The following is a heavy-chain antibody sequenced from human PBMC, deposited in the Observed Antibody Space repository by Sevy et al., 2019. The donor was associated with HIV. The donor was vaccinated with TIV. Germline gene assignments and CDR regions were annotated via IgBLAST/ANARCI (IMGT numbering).Heavy chain of an antibody. CDR1: GFSFSNYS. CDR2: ISSSSSYI. Sequence: GGSLRLSCAASGFSFSNYSMNWVRQAPGKGLEWASSISSSSSYIYYADSVKGRFTISRDNAKNSLYLQMNSLRGDDTAVYYCARVAGYDFWNGYAYWGQGTLVTVSS. V-gene: IGHV3-21*01. CDR3: ARVAGYDFWNGYAY. D-gene: IGHD3-3*01. J-gene: IGHJ4*02.